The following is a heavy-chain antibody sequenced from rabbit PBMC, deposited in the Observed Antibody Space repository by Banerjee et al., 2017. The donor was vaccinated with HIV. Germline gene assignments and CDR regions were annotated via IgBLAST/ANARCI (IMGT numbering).Heavy chain of an antibody. D-gene: IGHD1-1*01. Sequence: QSLEESGGDLVKPGASLTLTCTASGFSFSSYWIYWVRQAPGKGLEWIACIWPGSSGSTYYASWAKGRFTISKTSSTTVTLQMTSLTAADTATYFCARVNAGSSGYPYYFNLWGPGTLVTVS. CDR3: ARVNAGSSGYPYYFNL. V-gene: IGHV1S40*01. J-gene: IGHJ4*01. CDR1: GFSFSSYW. CDR2: IWPGSSGST.